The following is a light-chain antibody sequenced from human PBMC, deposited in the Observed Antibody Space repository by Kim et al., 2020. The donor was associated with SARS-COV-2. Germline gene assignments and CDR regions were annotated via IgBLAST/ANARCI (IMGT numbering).Light chain of an antibody. CDR1: QSVSSY. CDR3: QQRSNWPLT. V-gene: IGKV3-11*01. CDR2: DAS. J-gene: IGKJ4*01. Sequence: FPPGERATLSCVASQSVSSYLAWYQQKPGQAPRLLIYDASNRATGIPARFSGSGSGTDFTLTISSLEPEDFAVYYCQQRSNWPLTFGGGTKVDIK.